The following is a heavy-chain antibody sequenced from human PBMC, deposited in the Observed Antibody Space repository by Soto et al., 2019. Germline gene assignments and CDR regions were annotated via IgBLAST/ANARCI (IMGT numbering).Heavy chain of an antibody. V-gene: IGHV1-3*01. Sequence: ASVKVSFKASGYTFTSYAMHWVRQAPGQRLEWMGWINAGNGNTKYSQKFQGSVTITRVTSASTAYMELSSLRSEVTAVYYCARSIVVVTALDYWGQGTLVTVSS. CDR3: ARSIVVVTALDY. CDR1: GYTFTSYA. D-gene: IGHD2-21*02. J-gene: IGHJ4*02. CDR2: INAGNGNT.